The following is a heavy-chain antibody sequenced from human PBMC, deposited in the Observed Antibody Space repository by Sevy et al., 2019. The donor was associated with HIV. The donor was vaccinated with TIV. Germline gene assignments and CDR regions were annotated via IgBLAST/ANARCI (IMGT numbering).Heavy chain of an antibody. V-gene: IGHV3-33*01. D-gene: IGHD4-17*01. CDR1: GLTFSTYG. Sequence: GGSLRLSCAASGLTFSTYGMHWVRQAPGKGLEWLAVIWFDGSNEYYEDSVKGRFTISRDIAKNTLHLQMNSLRAEDTAVYYCARDLEFYDYGDYGPAFNPDYWGRGTLVTVSS. J-gene: IGHJ4*02. CDR2: IWFDGSNE. CDR3: ARDLEFYDYGDYGPAFNPDY.